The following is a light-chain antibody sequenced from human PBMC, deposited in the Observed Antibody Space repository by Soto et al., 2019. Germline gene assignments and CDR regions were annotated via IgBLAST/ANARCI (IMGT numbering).Light chain of an antibody. CDR1: QSVSSY. J-gene: IGKJ5*01. CDR3: QQRIYWIT. Sequence: EIVLTQSPATLSLSPGERATLSCRASQSVSSYLAWYQQKPGQAPRLLIYDASNRATGIPARFSGSGSGTDFTLTISSLEPEDFAVYYFQQRIYWITFGQGTRLEIK. V-gene: IGKV3-11*01. CDR2: DAS.